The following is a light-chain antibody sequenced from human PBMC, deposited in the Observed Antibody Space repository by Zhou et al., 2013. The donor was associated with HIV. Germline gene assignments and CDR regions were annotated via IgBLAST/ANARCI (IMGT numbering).Light chain of an antibody. CDR2: VAS. J-gene: IGKJ3*01. V-gene: IGKV1-39*01. CDR3: QQSYSLPRT. Sequence: DIQMTQSPSSLSASVGDRVTITCRASQSIINYLNWYQQKPGKAPKLLISVASTLQSGVPSRFSGSGSGTDFTLTISSLQPEDIATYYCQQSYSLPRTFGPGTKVEI. CDR1: QSIINY.